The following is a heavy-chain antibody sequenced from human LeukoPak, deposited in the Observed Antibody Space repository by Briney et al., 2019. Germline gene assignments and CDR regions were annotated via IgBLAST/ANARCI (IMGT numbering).Heavy chain of an antibody. CDR2: IYHSGNT. J-gene: IGHJ4*02. CDR1: AYSISSGYY. Sequence: SETLSLTCTVSAYSISSGYYWGWIRQAPGKGLEWIGSIYHSGNTYYNPSLKSRVTISVDTSKNQFSLKLSSVTAADTAVYYCARLFSSGPDYWGQGTLVTVSS. V-gene: IGHV4-38-2*02. CDR3: ARLFSSGPDY. D-gene: IGHD6-6*01.